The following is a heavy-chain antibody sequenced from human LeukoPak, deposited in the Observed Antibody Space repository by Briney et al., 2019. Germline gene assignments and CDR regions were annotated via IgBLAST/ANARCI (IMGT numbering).Heavy chain of an antibody. CDR3: AKCYYDSSDYYFGAFDI. CDR2: ISGSGVNT. CDR1: GFTFSSYG. V-gene: IGHV3-23*01. Sequence: GGSLRLSCAASGFTFSSYGMTWVRQAPGKVLEWVSAISGSGVNTYYTDSVKGRFTISRDNSKNTLYLQMNSLRAEDTAVYYCAKCYYDSSDYYFGAFDIWGQGTMVTVSS. J-gene: IGHJ3*02. D-gene: IGHD3-22*01.